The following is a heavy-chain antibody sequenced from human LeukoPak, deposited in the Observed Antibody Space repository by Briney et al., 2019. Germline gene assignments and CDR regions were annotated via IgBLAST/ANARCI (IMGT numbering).Heavy chain of an antibody. CDR2: INGSGGSP. J-gene: IGHJ4*02. CDR3: AKERGVGATPGSLATFDY. V-gene: IGHV3-23*01. Sequence: GGSLTLSCAGSGFTFSSYSMSWVRQPPGKGLEWVETINGSGGSPYYADSVEGRFIISRDNSKNTLYLQMSSLRVEDTAVFYCAKERGVGATPGSLATFDYWGQGALVTVSS. D-gene: IGHD1-26*01. CDR1: GFTFSSYS.